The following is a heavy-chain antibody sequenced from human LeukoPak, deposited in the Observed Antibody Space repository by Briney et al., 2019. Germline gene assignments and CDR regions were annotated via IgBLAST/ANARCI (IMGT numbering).Heavy chain of an antibody. V-gene: IGHV4-4*07. CDR1: GDSIRSYY. J-gene: IGHJ2*01. CDR3: ARLDWSNWCFDL. CDR2: VYPSGST. D-gene: IGHD3/OR15-3a*01. Sequence: SETLSLTCTVSGDSIRSYYCNWIRQPAGRGLEWIGRVYPSGSTNSNPSLKSRVAMSIDTSKNQFSLNLSSVTAADTAVYYCARLDWSNWCFDLWGRGTLVIVSS.